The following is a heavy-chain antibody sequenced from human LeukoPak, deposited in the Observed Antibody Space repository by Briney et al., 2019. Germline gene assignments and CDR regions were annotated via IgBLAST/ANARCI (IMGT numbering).Heavy chain of an antibody. D-gene: IGHD3-3*01. CDR1: GGSISSYY. CDR2: IYTSGST. Sequence: SETLSLTCTVSGGSISSYYWSWIRQPAGKGLEWIGRIYTSGSTNYNPSLKSRVTISVDTSKNQFSLKLSSVTAADTAVYYCARDGNDFWNDQRFDPWGQGTLVTVSS. V-gene: IGHV4-4*07. J-gene: IGHJ5*02. CDR3: ARDGNDFWNDQRFDP.